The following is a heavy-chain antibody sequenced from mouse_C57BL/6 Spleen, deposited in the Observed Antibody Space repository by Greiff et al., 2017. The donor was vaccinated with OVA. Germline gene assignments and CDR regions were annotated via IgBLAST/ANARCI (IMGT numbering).Heavy chain of an antibody. Sequence: EVHLVESGGGLVKPGGSLKLSCAASGFTFSDYGMHWVRQAPEKGLEWVAYISSGSSTIYYADTVKGRFTISRDNAKNTLFLQMTSLRSEDTAMYYCARDYSNYGGYAMGYWGQGTSVTVSS. D-gene: IGHD2-5*01. CDR1: GFTFSDYG. CDR3: ARDYSNYGGYAMGY. V-gene: IGHV5-17*01. CDR2: ISSGSSTI. J-gene: IGHJ4*01.